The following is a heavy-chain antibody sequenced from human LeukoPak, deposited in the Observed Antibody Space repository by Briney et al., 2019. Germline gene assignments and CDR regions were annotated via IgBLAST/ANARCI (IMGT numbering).Heavy chain of an antibody. V-gene: IGHV7-4-1*02. Sequence: ASVKVSCKASGYTFTGYYMHWVRQAPGQGLEWMGWINTNTGNPTYAQGFTGRFVFSLDTSVSTAYLQISSLKAEDTAVYYCARGRSSSGWYTDAFDIWGQGTMVTVSS. D-gene: IGHD6-19*01. CDR3: ARGRSSSGWYTDAFDI. J-gene: IGHJ3*02. CDR2: INTNTGNP. CDR1: GYTFTGYY.